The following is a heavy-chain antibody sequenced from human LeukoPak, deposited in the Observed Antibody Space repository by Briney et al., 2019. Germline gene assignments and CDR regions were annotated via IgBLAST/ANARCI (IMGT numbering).Heavy chain of an antibody. CDR3: AKGPVAVAGDDAFDI. V-gene: IGHV3-74*01. D-gene: IGHD6-19*01. J-gene: IGHJ3*02. CDR1: GFTFSSYW. Sequence: GGSLRLSCVASGFTFSSYWMHWVRQDPRKGLVWVSRINGDGRNINYADSVRGRFTISRDNAKNTLYLQMNTLRVEDTAVYYCAKGPVAVAGDDAFDIWGQGTMVTVSS. CDR2: INGDGRNI.